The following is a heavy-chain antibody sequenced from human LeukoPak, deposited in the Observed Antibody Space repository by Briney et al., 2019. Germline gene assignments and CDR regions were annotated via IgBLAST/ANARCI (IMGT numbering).Heavy chain of an antibody. CDR2: ISSSSSYI. D-gene: IGHD6-19*01. V-gene: IGHV3-21*01. Sequence: GGSLRLSCAASGFTFSSYRMNWVRQAPGKGLEWVSSISSSSSYIYYADSVKGRFTISRDNAKNSLYLQMNSLRAEDTAVYYCARDYSSGLTDYWGQGTLVTVSS. J-gene: IGHJ4*02. CDR3: ARDYSSGLTDY. CDR1: GFTFSSYR.